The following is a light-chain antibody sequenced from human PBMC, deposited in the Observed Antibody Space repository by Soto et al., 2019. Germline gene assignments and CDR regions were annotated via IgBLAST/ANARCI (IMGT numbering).Light chain of an antibody. CDR2: HVS. CDR1: SSDVGSYNY. Sequence: QSALTQPASVSGSPGQSITISCTGTSSDVGSYNYVSWYQQHPGKAPNLMIHHVSQRPSGVPDRFSGSKSGNTASLTISGLQAEDEADYYCCSYAGTYTYVVFGGGTKLTVL. CDR3: CSYAGTYTYVV. V-gene: IGLV2-11*01. J-gene: IGLJ2*01.